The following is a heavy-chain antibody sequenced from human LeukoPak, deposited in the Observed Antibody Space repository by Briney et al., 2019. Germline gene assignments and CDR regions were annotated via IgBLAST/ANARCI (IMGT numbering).Heavy chain of an antibody. CDR1: GYTLTELS. J-gene: IGHJ6*02. CDR2: FDPEDGET. Sequence: GASVKVSCKVSGYTLTELSVHWVRQAPGKGLEWMGGFDPEDGETIYAQKLQGRVTMTTDTSTSTAYMELRSLRSDDTAVYYCARRKVGGYDILTGYYVDEPANYYYYGMDVWGQGTTVTVSS. V-gene: IGHV1-24*01. CDR3: ARRKVGGYDILTGYYVDEPANYYYYGMDV. D-gene: IGHD3-9*01.